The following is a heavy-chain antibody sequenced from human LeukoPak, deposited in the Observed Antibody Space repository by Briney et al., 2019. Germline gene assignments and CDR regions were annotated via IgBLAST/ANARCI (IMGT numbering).Heavy chain of an antibody. CDR1: GFTFSSYW. D-gene: IGHD4-17*01. Sequence: GGSLRLSCAASGFTFSSYWMHWVRQAPGKGLVWVSRINSDGSSTSYADSVKGRFTISRDNAKNTLYLQMNSLRAEDTAVYYCASEWDYGDYYFDYWGQGTLVTVSS. V-gene: IGHV3-74*01. J-gene: IGHJ4*02. CDR3: ASEWDYGDYYFDY. CDR2: INSDGSST.